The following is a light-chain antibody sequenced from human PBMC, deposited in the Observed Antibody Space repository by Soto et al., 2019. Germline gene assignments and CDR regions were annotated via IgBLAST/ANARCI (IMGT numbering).Light chain of an antibody. V-gene: IGLV3-21*01. J-gene: IGLJ2*01. Sequence: SYQLTQPPSVSVAPGKTASLTCGGDNIGATTVHRYQQKPDQAPVLVISYDSDRPSGITERFSGSNSGNPATLTISRVEAGDEADYYCQVWDTHSDQVVFGGGTKLTVL. CDR1: NIGATT. CDR2: YDS. CDR3: QVWDTHSDQVV.